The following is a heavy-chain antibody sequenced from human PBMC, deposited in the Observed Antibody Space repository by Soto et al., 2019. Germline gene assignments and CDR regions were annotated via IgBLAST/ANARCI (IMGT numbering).Heavy chain of an antibody. CDR2: IYPGDSAP. CDR3: ARPGPRVYYDNSDYYYYAMDV. V-gene: IGHV5-51*01. CDR1: VYSLTIYW. J-gene: IGHJ6*01. D-gene: IGHD3-22*01. Sequence: PGESLKISCKGSVYSLTIYWIGWVCQMPGKGLALLVIIYPGDSAPRYRPSFQGQVSTSAAKSIGTAYLQWSSLKTSDSAMYYCARPGPRVYYDNSDYYYYAMDVWGEGTTVTVS.